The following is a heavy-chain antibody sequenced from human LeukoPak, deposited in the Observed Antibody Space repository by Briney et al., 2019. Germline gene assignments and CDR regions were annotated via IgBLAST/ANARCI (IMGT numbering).Heavy chain of an antibody. D-gene: IGHD2-8*01. CDR1: GFTFSSYA. J-gene: IGHJ4*02. CDR2: ISYDGSNK. V-gene: IGHV3-30-3*01. Sequence: GGSLRLSCAASGFTFSSYAMHWVRQAPGKGLEWVAVISYDGSNKYYADSVKGRFTISRDNSKNTLYLQMNSLRAEDTAVYYCARGGLVVDSCIDYWGQGTLVTVSS. CDR3: ARGGLVVDSCIDY.